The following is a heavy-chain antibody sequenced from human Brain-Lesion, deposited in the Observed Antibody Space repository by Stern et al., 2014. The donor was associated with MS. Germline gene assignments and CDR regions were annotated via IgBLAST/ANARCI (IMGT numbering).Heavy chain of an antibody. J-gene: IGHJ4*02. CDR3: ATLSPGAGGNYYRHFDY. V-gene: IGHV1-24*01. CDR2: FDPEDGET. Sequence: VQLVQSGAEVKKPGASVKVSCKVSGYTLTELSMHWVRQAPRKGLEWMGGFDPEDGETIYAPKFQGRVTMTEDTSTDTAYMELSSLRSEDPAVYYCATLSPGAGGNYYRHFDYWGQGTLVTVSS. D-gene: IGHD1-26*01. CDR1: GYTLTELS.